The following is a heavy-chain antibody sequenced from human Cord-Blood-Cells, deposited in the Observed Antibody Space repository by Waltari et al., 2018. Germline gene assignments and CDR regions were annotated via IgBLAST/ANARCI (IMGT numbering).Heavy chain of an antibody. V-gene: IGHV4-39*01. CDR2: FYYSGST. Sequence: QLQLQESGPGLVKPSETLSLTCTVSGGSISSSSYYWGWIRQPPGKGREWIGSFYYSGSTYSSPSLKCRVTLSVDTSNNQCTRKLSSVTAADTAVYYCAVTVTNWFDPWGQGTLVTVSS. CDR1: GGSISSSSYY. J-gene: IGHJ5*02. CDR3: AVTVTNWFDP. D-gene: IGHD4-17*01.